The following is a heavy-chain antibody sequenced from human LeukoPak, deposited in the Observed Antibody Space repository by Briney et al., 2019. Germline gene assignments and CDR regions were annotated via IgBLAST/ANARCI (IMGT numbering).Heavy chain of an antibody. CDR1: GFTLTSFG. V-gene: IGHV3-23*01. D-gene: IGHD1-14*01. CDR2: IGTSGNT. Sequence: GGSLRLSCAAFGFTLTSFGMNWVRQAPGQGLEWVSGIGTSGNTYYAESVKGRVSIYRDTSKNTVYLQMNSLSVEDTAVYYCAKARGQRTGFDFWGQGTLVTVSS. CDR3: AKARGQRTGFDF. J-gene: IGHJ4*02.